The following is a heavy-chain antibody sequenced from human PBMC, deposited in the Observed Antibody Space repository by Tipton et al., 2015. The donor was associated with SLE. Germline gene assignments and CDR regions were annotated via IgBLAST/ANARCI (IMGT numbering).Heavy chain of an antibody. D-gene: IGHD3-3*01. CDR2: IYSGGST. V-gene: IGHV3-53*04. Sequence: SLRLSCTASGFTVSSIYMSWVRQAPGKGLEWVSVIYSGGSTYYADSVKGRFTISRHNSKNTVYLQMNSLRPEDTAVYYCARRLKEDDFWSGYDYWGQGILVTVSS. CDR3: ARRLKEDDFWSGYDY. CDR1: GFTVSSIY. J-gene: IGHJ4*02.